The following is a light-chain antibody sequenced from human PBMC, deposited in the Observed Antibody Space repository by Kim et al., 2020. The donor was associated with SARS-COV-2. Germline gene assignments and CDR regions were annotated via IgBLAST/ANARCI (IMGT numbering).Light chain of an antibody. CDR3: KQYNSYLYT. J-gene: IGKJ2*01. CDR1: QSISSW. CDR2: KAS. Sequence: ASVGDRVTIICRASQSISSWLAWYQQKTGKAPKLLIYKASSLESGVPSMFSGSGSGTEFTLTISSLQPDDFATYYCKQYNSYLYTFGQENKLEI. V-gene: IGKV1-5*03.